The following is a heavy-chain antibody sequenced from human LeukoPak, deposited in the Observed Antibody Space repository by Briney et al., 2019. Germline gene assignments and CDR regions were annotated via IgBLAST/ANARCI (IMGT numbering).Heavy chain of an antibody. J-gene: IGHJ4*02. CDR3: AKHYYDSSGTPRYFDY. V-gene: IGHV3-23*01. Sequence: QPGGSLRLSCAASGLTFSSYAMSWVRQAPGKGLEWVSAIGGTNGRTYYADSVKGRFTISRDNSKNTLYLQMNSLRDEDTAVYYCAKHYYDSSGTPRYFDYWGQGTLVTVSS. CDR1: GLTFSSYA. D-gene: IGHD3-22*01. CDR2: IGGTNGRT.